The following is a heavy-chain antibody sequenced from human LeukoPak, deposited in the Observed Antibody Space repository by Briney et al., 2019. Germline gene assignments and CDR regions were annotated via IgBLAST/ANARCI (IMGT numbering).Heavy chain of an antibody. J-gene: IGHJ6*03. D-gene: IGHD5-18*01. CDR3: AREGTYSYGYWGYYYYYMDV. CDR2: IYTSGST. CDR1: GGSISSYY. Sequence: SETLSLTCTVSGGSISSYYWSWIRQPAAKGLEWIGRIYTSGSTNYNPSLKSRVTMSVDTSKNQFSLKLSSVTAADTAVYYCAREGTYSYGYWGYYYYYMDVWGKGTTVTISS. V-gene: IGHV4-4*07.